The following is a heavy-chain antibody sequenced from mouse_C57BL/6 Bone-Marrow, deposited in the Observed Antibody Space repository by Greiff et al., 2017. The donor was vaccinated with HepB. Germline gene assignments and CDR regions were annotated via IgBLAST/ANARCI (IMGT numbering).Heavy chain of an antibody. V-gene: IGHV1-64*01. J-gene: IGHJ4*01. CDR1: GYTFTSYW. CDR2: IHPNSGST. CDR3: ARREGRAMDY. Sequence: QVQLQQSGAELVKPGASVKLSCKASGYTFTSYWMHWVKQRPGQGLEWIGMIHPNSGSTNYNEKFKSKATLTVDKSSSTAYMQLSSLTSEDSAVYYCARREGRAMDYWGQGTSVTVSS. D-gene: IGHD6-2*01.